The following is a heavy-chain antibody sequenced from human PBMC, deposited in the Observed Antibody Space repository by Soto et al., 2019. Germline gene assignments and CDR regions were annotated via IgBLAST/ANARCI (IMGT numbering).Heavy chain of an antibody. CDR1: GFTFSSYG. CDR3: AKSRTVTTYYYYGMDV. J-gene: IGHJ6*02. V-gene: IGHV3-30*18. Sequence: QVQLVESGGGVVQPGRSLRLSCAASGFTFSSYGMHWVRQAPGKGLEWVAVISYDGSNKYYADSVKGRFTISRDNSKNTLYLQMNSLRAEDTAVYYCAKSRTVTTYYYYGMDVWGQETTVTVSS. CDR2: ISYDGSNK. D-gene: IGHD4-4*01.